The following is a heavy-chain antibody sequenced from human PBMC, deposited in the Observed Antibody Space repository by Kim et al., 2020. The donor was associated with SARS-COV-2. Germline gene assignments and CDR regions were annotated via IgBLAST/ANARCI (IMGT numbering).Heavy chain of an antibody. V-gene: IGHV7-4-1*02. CDR2: INTNTGNP. CDR1: GYTFTSYA. Sequence: ASVKVSCKASGYTFTSYAMNWVRQAPGQGLEWMGWINTNTGNPTYAQGFTGRFVFSLDTSVSTAYLQISSLKAEDTAVYYCARSIWLQFEVPDYYYGMDVWGQGTTVTVSS. D-gene: IGHD5-12*01. J-gene: IGHJ6*02. CDR3: ARSIWLQFEVPDYYYGMDV.